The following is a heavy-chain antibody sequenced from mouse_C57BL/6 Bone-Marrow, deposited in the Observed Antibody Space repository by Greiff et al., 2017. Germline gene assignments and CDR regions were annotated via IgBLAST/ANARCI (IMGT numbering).Heavy chain of an antibody. D-gene: IGHD2-3*01. CDR1: GYTFTSYW. CDR3: AIGGYYVPFAY. J-gene: IGHJ3*01. CDR2: IDPSDSYT. Sequence: QVQLQQSGAELVMPGASVKLSCKASGYTFTSYWMHWVKQRPGQGLEWIGEIDPSDSYTNYNQKFKGKSTLTVDKSSSTAYMQLSSLTSEDSAVYYFAIGGYYVPFAYWGQGTLVTVSA. V-gene: IGHV1-69*01.